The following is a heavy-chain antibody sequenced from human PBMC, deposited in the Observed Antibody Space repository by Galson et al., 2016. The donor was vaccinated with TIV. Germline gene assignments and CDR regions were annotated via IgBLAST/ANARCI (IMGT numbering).Heavy chain of an antibody. J-gene: IGHJ4*02. D-gene: IGHD4-17*01. CDR3: AKDPRIYGDYLLAYFDY. CDR1: GFSFSSYG. Sequence: SLRLSCAASGFSFSSYGMHWVRQAPGKGLEWVAVILYDGTNKYYADSVKGRFTISRDNSKNTLSLQMNGLGTEDTAVYYCAKDPRIYGDYLLAYFDYWGQGTLVTVSS. CDR2: ILYDGTNK. V-gene: IGHV3-30*18.